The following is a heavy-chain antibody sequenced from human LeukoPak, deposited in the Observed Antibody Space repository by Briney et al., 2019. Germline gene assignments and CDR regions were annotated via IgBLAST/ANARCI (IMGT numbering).Heavy chain of an antibody. D-gene: IGHD3-22*01. CDR2: IYSGGST. V-gene: IGHV3-66*01. J-gene: IGHJ4*02. Sequence: GGSLRLSCAASGFTVSSNYMSWVRQAPGKGLEWVSVIYSGGSTYYAGSVKGRFTISRDNSKNTLYLQMNSLRAEDTAVYYCAKGGITMIVGPHIHFDYWGQGTLVTVSS. CDR3: AKGGITMIVGPHIHFDY. CDR1: GFTVSSNY.